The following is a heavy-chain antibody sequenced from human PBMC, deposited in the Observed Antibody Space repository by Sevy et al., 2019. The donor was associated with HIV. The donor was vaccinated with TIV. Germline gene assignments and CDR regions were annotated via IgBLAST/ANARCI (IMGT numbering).Heavy chain of an antibody. D-gene: IGHD3-3*01. Sequence: ASVKVSCKASGGTFSNYAISWVRQAPGQGLEWMGGIIPIFGTANYAQKFQGRVTITAEDSTSTASMDLSSLRSEDTAVYYCARVGFARGYDFWSGLRFDYWGQGTLVTVSS. J-gene: IGHJ4*02. V-gene: IGHV1-69*13. CDR2: IIPIFGTA. CDR1: GGTFSNYA. CDR3: ARVGFARGYDFWSGLRFDY.